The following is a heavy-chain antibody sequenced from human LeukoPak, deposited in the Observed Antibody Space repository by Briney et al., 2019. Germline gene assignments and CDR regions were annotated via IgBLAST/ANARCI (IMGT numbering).Heavy chain of an antibody. V-gene: IGHV3-53*01. CDR3: AKEGWELGPIDY. Sequence: PGGSLRLSCAASGFTVSSSYMSWVRQAPGKGLEWVSVIYSGGTTYYADSVKSRFTISRDNSKNTLYLQMNSLRAEDTAVYYCAKEGWELGPIDYWGQGTLVTVSS. J-gene: IGHJ4*02. D-gene: IGHD1-26*01. CDR2: IYSGGTT. CDR1: GFTVSSSY.